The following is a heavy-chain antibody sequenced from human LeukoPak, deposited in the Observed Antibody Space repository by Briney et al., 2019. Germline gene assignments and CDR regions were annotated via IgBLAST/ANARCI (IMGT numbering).Heavy chain of an antibody. CDR2: ISGSGGST. D-gene: IGHD3-22*01. V-gene: IGHV3-23*01. CDR3: ARVEVGYYGMDV. J-gene: IGHJ6*02. CDR1: GFTFSSYA. Sequence: PGGSLRLSCAASGFTFSSYAMSWVRQAPGKGLEWVSAISGSGGSTYYADSVKGRFTISRDNSKNTLYLQMNSLRAEDTAVYYCARVEVGYYGMDVWGQGTTVTVSS.